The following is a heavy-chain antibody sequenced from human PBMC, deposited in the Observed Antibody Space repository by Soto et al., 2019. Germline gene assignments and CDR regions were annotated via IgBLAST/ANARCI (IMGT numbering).Heavy chain of an antibody. J-gene: IGHJ4*02. D-gene: IGHD4-17*01. CDR1: GGSISSGGYY. CDR3: ARDAYYGGNREGFDY. V-gene: IGHV4-31*03. Sequence: SETLSLTCTVSGGSISSGGYYWSWTRQHPGKGLEWIGYIYYSGSTYYNPSLKSRVTISVDTSKNQFSLKLSSVTAADTAVYYCARDAYYGGNREGFDYWGQGTLVTVSS. CDR2: IYYSGST.